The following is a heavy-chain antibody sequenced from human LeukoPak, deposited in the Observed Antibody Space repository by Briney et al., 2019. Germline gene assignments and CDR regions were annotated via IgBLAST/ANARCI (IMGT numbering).Heavy chain of an antibody. J-gene: IGHJ4*02. Sequence: GGSLRLSCAASGFTFSSYGMHWVRQAPGKGLEWVAVIRYDGSNKYYADSVKGRFTISRDNSKNTLYLQMNSLRAEDTAVYYCARDDCSTTPCYAYWGQGTLVTVSS. V-gene: IGHV3-33*01. CDR3: ARDDCSTTPCYAY. CDR1: GFTFSSYG. D-gene: IGHD2-2*01. CDR2: IRYDGSNK.